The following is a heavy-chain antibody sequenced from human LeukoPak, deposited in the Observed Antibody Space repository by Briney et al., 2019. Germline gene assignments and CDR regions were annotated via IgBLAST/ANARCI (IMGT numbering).Heavy chain of an antibody. J-gene: IGHJ4*02. CDR3: ARGYYYDSSGHFDY. V-gene: IGHV1-18*01. Sequence: GASVKVSCKASDYTFISYGISWVRQAPGQGLEWMGWINPYNGNTNYAQKLQGRVTMTTDTSTSTAYMELRSLRSDDTAVYYCARGYYYDSSGHFDYWGQGTLVTVSS. D-gene: IGHD3-22*01. CDR1: DYTFISYG. CDR2: INPYNGNT.